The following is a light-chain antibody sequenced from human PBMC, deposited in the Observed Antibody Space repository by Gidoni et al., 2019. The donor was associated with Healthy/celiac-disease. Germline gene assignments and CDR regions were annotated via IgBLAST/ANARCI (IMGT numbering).Light chain of an antibody. Sequence: AIRMTQSPSSFSASTGDRVTITCRASQGISRELAWYQQKPGKAPKLLIYAASTVQSGVPSRFSGSGSGTDFTLTISCLQSEDFATYYCQQYYSYPWTFGQGTKVEIK. CDR2: AAS. CDR1: QGISRE. V-gene: IGKV1-8*01. J-gene: IGKJ1*01. CDR3: QQYYSYPWT.